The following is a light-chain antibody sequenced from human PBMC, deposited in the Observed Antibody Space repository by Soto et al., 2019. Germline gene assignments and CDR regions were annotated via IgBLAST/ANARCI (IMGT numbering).Light chain of an antibody. V-gene: IGLV2-8*01. CDR2: EVS. J-gene: IGLJ2*01. CDR3: QSYDSSLSGVV. Sequence: QSALTQPPSASGSPGQSVTISCTGTSSDVGGYNYVSWYQQHPGKAPKLILYEVSKRPSGVPDRFSGSKSGNTASLTVSGLQAEDEADYYCQSYDSSLSGVVFGGGTKVTAL. CDR1: SSDVGGYNY.